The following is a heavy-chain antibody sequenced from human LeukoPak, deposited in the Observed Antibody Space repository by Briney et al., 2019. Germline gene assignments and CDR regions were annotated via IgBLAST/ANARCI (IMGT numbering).Heavy chain of an antibody. CDR3: AKWGVVPAAIAAFDI. CDR2: IYSGGST. CDR1: GFTVSSNY. D-gene: IGHD2-2*01. J-gene: IGHJ3*02. V-gene: IGHV3-66*01. Sequence: GGSLRLSCAASGFTVSSNYMSWVRQAPGKGLEWVSVIYSGGSTYYADSVKGRFTISRDNSKNTLYLQMNSLRAEDTAVYYCAKWGVVPAAIAAFDIWGQGTMVTVSS.